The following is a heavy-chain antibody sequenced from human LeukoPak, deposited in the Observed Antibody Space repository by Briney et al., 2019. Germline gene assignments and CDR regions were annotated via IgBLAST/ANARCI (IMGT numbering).Heavy chain of an antibody. CDR2: ISYDGSNK. V-gene: IGHV3-30-3*01. J-gene: IGHJ4*02. CDR1: GFTFSSYA. D-gene: IGHD6-13*01. CDR3: ARGLLRIAAAGPFDY. Sequence: GSLRLSCAASGFTFSSYAMHWVRQAPGKGLEWVAVISYDGSNKYYADSVKGRFTISRDNSKNTLYLQMNSLRAEDTAVYYCARGLLRIAAAGPFDYWGQGTLVTVSS.